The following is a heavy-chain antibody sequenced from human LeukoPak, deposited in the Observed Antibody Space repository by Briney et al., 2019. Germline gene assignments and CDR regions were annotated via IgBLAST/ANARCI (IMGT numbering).Heavy chain of an antibody. Sequence: SETLSLTCTVSGGSISSYYWSWIRQPPGKGLEWIGYIYYSGSTYYNPSLKSRVTISVDTSKNQFSLKLSSVTAADTAVYYCARDKYSSSWSAFQHWGQGTLVTVSS. J-gene: IGHJ1*01. CDR3: ARDKYSSSWSAFQH. CDR2: IYYSGST. V-gene: IGHV4-59*12. D-gene: IGHD6-13*01. CDR1: GGSISSYY.